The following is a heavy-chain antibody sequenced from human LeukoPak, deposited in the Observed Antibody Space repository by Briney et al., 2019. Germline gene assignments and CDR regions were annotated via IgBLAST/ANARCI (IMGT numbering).Heavy chain of an antibody. V-gene: IGHV1-69*05. D-gene: IGHD6-13*01. CDR3: ARMGIAAAPDY. Sequence: GSSVKLSCKASGGTFNSYAISWVRQAPGQGLEWMGGIIPIFGTANYAQKFQGRVTITTDESTSTAYMELSSLRSEDTAVYYCARMGIAAAPDYWGQGTLVAVSS. CDR2: IIPIFGTA. J-gene: IGHJ4*02. CDR1: GGTFNSYA.